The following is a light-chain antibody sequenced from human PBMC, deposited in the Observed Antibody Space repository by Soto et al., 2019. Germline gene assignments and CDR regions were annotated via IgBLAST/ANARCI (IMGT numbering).Light chain of an antibody. V-gene: IGLV1-40*01. CDR2: GNT. CDR3: QSYDSSLSGSL. J-gene: IGLJ2*01. CDR1: SSNIGARYD. Sequence: QSVLTQPPSVSGAPGQRVTNSCTGSSSNIGARYDVHWYQQVPGTAPKLLIYGNTNRPSGVPDRFSGSKSGTSASLAITGLQAEDEADYYCQSYDSSLSGSLFGGGTKVTVL.